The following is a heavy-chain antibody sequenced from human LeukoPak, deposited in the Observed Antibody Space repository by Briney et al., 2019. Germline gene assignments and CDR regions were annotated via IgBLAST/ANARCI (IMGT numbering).Heavy chain of an antibody. J-gene: IGHJ6*03. Sequence: SETLSLTCTVSGGSISSGGYYWSWIRQPPGKGLEWIGYIYHSGSTYYNPSLKSRVTISVDRSKNQFSLKLSSVTAADTAVYYCARATVTTVYYYMDVWGKGTTVTVSS. CDR2: IYHSGST. D-gene: IGHD4-11*01. CDR1: GGSISSGGYY. V-gene: IGHV4-30-2*01. CDR3: ARATVTTVYYYMDV.